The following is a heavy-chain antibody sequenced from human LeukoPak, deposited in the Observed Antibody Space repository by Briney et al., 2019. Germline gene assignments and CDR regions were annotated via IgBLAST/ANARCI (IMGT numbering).Heavy chain of an antibody. D-gene: IGHD3-10*01. Sequence: SETLSLTCTVPGGSISSYYWSWIRQPPGKGLEWIGYIYYSGSTNYNPSLKSRVTISVDTSKNQFSLKLSSVTAADTAVYYCAIAISGLYAVDYWGQGTLVTV. CDR1: GGSISSYY. CDR3: AIAISGLYAVDY. V-gene: IGHV4-59*01. J-gene: IGHJ4*02. CDR2: IYYSGST.